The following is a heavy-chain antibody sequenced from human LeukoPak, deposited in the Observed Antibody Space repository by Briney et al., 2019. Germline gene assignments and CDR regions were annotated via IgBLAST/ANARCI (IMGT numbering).Heavy chain of an antibody. J-gene: IGHJ4*02. CDR2: ISGNGGST. D-gene: IGHD5-18*01. Sequence: GGSLRLSCAASGFTFRSYAVSWVRQTPGKGLEWVSAISGNGGSTYYADSVKGRFTISRDNSKNTLYLQMNSLRPEDTALYYCAKDPRGYTYGSYYFDCWGQGILVTVSS. CDR3: AKDPRGYTYGSYYFDC. V-gene: IGHV3-23*01. CDR1: GFTFRSYA.